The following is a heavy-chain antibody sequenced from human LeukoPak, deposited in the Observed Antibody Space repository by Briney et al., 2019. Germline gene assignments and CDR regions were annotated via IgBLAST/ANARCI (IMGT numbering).Heavy chain of an antibody. Sequence: PGGSLRLSCAASGFTFSSYAMSWVRQAPGKGLEWVSATSGSGGSTYYADSVKGRFTISRDNSKNTLYLQMNSLRAEDTAVYYCAKDEAFSSSWYYYYYMDVWGKGTTVTVSS. CDR1: GFTFSSYA. V-gene: IGHV3-23*01. CDR3: AKDEAFSSSWYYYYYMDV. CDR2: TSGSGGST. J-gene: IGHJ6*03. D-gene: IGHD6-13*01.